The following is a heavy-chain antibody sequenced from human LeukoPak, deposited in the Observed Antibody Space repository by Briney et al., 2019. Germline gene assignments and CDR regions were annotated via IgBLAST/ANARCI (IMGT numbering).Heavy chain of an antibody. Sequence: SETLSLTCAVYGGSSSGYYWSWIRQPPGKGLEWIGEINHSGSTNYNPSLKSRVTISVDTSKNQFSLKLSSVTAADTAVYYCARGVQGLSGPAAIPRPNAFDIWGQGTMVTVSS. CDR2: INHSGST. J-gene: IGHJ3*02. CDR1: GGSSSGYY. CDR3: ARGVQGLSGPAAIPRPNAFDI. V-gene: IGHV4-34*01. D-gene: IGHD1-1*01.